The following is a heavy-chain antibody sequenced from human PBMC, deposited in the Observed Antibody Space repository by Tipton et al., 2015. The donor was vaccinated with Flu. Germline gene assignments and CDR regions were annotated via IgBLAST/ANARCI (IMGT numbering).Heavy chain of an antibody. CDR1: GGSISSYY. V-gene: IGHV4-4*07. J-gene: IGHJ4*02. D-gene: IGHD3-10*01. Sequence: TLSLTCTVSGGSISSYYWTWIRQPAGKGLEWIGRIYTSGSTKYNPSLKSRVTMSVDTSKNHFSLKLSSVTAADTAVYYCARGSGSGTYMTFEYWGQGTLVTVSS. CDR2: IYTSGST. CDR3: ARGSGSGTYMTFEY.